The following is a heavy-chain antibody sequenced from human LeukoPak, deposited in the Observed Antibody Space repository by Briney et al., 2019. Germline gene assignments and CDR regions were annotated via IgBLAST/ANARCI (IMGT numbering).Heavy chain of an antibody. CDR1: GFTFSSYG. CDR2: ISYDGSKI. Sequence: GRSLRLSCAASGFTFSSYGMHWVRQAPGRGLEWVTLISYDGSKIYYADSVKGRFTISRDNSKNTLYLQMNSLRAEDTAVYYCARESGWGLPHAFDFWGQGTMITVSS. V-gene: IGHV3-30*03. J-gene: IGHJ3*01. CDR3: ARESGWGLPHAFDF. D-gene: IGHD3-10*01.